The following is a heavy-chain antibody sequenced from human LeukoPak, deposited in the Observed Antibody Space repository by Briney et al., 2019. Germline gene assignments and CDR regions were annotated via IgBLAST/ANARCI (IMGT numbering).Heavy chain of an antibody. V-gene: IGHV4-4*02. CDR3: ARDLGSSGYYYESTSPRGMDV. D-gene: IGHD3-22*01. Sequence: PSETLSLTCAVSGGSIINSNWWSWVRQPPGKGLEWIGEIDHSGSTSYNPSLKSRVTMSVDRSQNQFSLRLSTVTAADTAVYYCARDLGSSGYYYESTSPRGMDVWGQGTTVTVSS. CDR2: IDHSGST. J-gene: IGHJ6*02. CDR1: GGSIINSNW.